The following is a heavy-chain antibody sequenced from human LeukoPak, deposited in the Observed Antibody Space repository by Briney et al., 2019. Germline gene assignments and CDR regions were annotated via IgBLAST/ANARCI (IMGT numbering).Heavy chain of an antibody. J-gene: IGHJ5*02. Sequence: SETLSLTCAVYGGSFSGYYWNWIRQPPGKGLEWIGEINHSGGTNYNPSLKSRVTISVDTSKNQFSLKLSSVTAADTAVYYCARLQGLVVPAADNWFDPWGQGTLVTVSS. CDR1: GGSFSGYY. V-gene: IGHV4-34*01. CDR2: INHSGGT. D-gene: IGHD2-2*01. CDR3: ARLQGLVVPAADNWFDP.